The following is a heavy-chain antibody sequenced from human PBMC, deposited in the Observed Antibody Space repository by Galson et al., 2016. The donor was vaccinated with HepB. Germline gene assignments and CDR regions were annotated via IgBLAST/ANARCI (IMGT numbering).Heavy chain of an antibody. CDR1: GSTFRTYW. V-gene: IGHV3-7*01. CDR3: ARDMRGGGFDYPN. D-gene: IGHD2-15*01. J-gene: IGHJ4*02. CDR2: INQDGRET. Sequence: SLRLSCAASGSTFRTYWMSWVRQAPGKGLEWVSTINQDGRETYYVDSVKGRFTISRGNSSNSLYLQMNSLRAEDTAVYFCARDMRGGGFDYPNWGQGTLVAVPS.